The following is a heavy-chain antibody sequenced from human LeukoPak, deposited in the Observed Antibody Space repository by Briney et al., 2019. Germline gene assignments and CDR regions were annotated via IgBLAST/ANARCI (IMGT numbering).Heavy chain of an antibody. J-gene: IGHJ4*02. CDR1: GDSLSNNNVS. V-gene: IGHV6-1*01. CDR3: ARGCYSSFDY. D-gene: IGHD5-18*01. CDR2: TYYRSKWNT. Sequence: SQTLSLTCTISGDSLSNNNVSWNWIRQSPSRGLEWLGRTYYRSKWNTDYAVSVKSRITINSYTSKNQFSLQLNSVTLEDTDVYYCARGCYSSFDYWDQGTRVSVSS.